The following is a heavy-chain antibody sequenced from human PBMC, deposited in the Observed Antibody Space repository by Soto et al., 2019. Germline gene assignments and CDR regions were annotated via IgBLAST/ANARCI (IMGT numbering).Heavy chain of an antibody. J-gene: IGHJ6*02. V-gene: IGHV4-34*01. CDR2: INHSGTT. CDR1: GGSFSGFY. Sequence: SETLSLTCAVSGGSFSGFYWTWIRQPPGEGLEWIGEINHSGTTNFNPSLRSRLTISLDSSKKHFSLKLTSMTAADAAVYNCARADRTLVTSYGLDVWGQGTTVTVSS. CDR3: ARADRTLVTSYGLDV. D-gene: IGHD2-21*02.